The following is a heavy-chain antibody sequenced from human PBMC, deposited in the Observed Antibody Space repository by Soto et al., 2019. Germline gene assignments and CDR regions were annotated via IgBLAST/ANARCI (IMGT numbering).Heavy chain of an antibody. CDR3: GRGRSGQIVVFY. CDR2: IGPESGAT. V-gene: IGHV1-2*02. CDR1: GYTFTGHY. Sequence: ASVKVSCKASGYTFTGHYIHWVRQAPEQGPEWMGEIGPESGATRYAQKFQGRVTTTRDMSITTVYMELNNLSPDDTAVYYCGRGRSGQIVVFYWGQGTPVTAPQ. D-gene: IGHD1-26*01. J-gene: IGHJ4*02.